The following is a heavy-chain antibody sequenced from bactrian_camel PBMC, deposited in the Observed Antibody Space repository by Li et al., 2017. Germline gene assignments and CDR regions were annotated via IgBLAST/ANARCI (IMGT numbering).Heavy chain of an antibody. V-gene: IGHV3S1*01. CDR2: IDDFST. Sequence: HVQLVESGGGSVQPGGSLNLSCVITGDTYGRGYVGWFRQAPGKGLEWVSTIDDFSTTYADSVKGRFTISRDNAKNALYLQMNSLKTGDTGVYYCATDDLPNNYWGQGTQVTVS. CDR1: GDTYGRGY. J-gene: IGHJ4*01. CDR3: ATDDLPNNY.